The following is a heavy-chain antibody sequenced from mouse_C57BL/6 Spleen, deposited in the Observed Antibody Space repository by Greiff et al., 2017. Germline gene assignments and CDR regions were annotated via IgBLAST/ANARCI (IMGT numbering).Heavy chain of an antibody. CDR1: GYTFTDYY. J-gene: IGHJ2*01. D-gene: IGHD3-3*01. CDR3: ARGGDGGDY. CDR2: INPNNGGT. Sequence: VQLQQSGPELVKPGASVKISCKASGYTFTDYYMNWVKQSHGKSLEWIGDINPNNGGTSYNQKFKGKATLTVDKSSSTAYMELRSLTSEDSAVYYCARGGDGGDYWGQGTTLTVSS. V-gene: IGHV1-26*01.